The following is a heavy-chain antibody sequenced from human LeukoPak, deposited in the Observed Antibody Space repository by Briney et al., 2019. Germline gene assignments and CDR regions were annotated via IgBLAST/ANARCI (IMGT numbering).Heavy chain of an antibody. D-gene: IGHD6-13*01. CDR1: GFTFSSYA. CDR2: ISGSDGST. Sequence: PGGSLRLSCAASGFTFSSYAMSWVRQAPGKGLEWVSAISGSDGSTYYADSVKGRFTISRDISKNTLYLQMNSLRAEDTAVYYCTKAPPSSYYYYDGMDVWGQGTTVTVSS. J-gene: IGHJ6*02. CDR3: TKAPPSSYYYYDGMDV. V-gene: IGHV3-23*01.